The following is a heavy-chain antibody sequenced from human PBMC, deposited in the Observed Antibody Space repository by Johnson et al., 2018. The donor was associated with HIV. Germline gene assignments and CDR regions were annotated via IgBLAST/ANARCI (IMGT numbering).Heavy chain of an antibody. Sequence: VQLVESGGGVVQPGRSLRLSCAASGFTFSSYGMHWVRQATGKGLEWVSAIGTAGDTYYPGSVKGRFTISRENAKNSLYLQMNSLRAGDTAVYYCARQVYCSSTRCSSAFDIWGQGTVVTVSS. V-gene: IGHV3-13*01. D-gene: IGHD2-2*01. CDR3: ARQVYCSSTRCSSAFDI. CDR2: IGTAGDT. CDR1: GFTFSSYG. J-gene: IGHJ3*02.